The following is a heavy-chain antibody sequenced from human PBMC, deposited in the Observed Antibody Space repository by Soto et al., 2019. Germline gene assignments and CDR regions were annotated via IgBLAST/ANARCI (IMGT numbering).Heavy chain of an antibody. CDR2: MNPNSGNT. J-gene: IGHJ3*02. D-gene: IGHD6-13*01. V-gene: IGHV1-8*01. Sequence: ASVKVSCKASGYTFTSYDINWVRQATGQGLEWMGWMNPNSGNTGYAQKFQGRVTMTRNTSISTAYMELSSLRSEDTAVYYCATDSSSWYRDFDIWGQGTMVTVS. CDR3: ATDSSSWYRDFDI. CDR1: GYTFTSYD.